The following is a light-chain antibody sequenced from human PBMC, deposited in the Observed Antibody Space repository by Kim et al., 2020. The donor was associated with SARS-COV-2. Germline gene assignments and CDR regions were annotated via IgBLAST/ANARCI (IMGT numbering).Light chain of an antibody. CDR1: QDISNS. CDR3: QQYDDLPMFT. Sequence: DIQMTQSPSSLSASVGDRVTITCQASQDISNSLNWYQQKPGKAPKLLVNDASNLETGVPSRFSGSGSGTDFTLTISSLQPEDIATYYCQQYDDLPMFTFGPGTKVDIK. CDR2: DAS. V-gene: IGKV1-33*01. J-gene: IGKJ3*01.